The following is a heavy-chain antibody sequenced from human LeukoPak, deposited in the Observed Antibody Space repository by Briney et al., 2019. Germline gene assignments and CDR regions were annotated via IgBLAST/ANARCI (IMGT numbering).Heavy chain of an antibody. CDR1: GYSISSGYY. Sequence: PSETLSLTCTVSGYSISSGYYWGWIRQPPGKGLEWIGSIYHSGSTYYNPSLKSRVTISVDKSKNQFSLKLSSVTAADTAVYYCAGPQWSQDSRWYTFDYWGQGTLVTVSS. CDR3: AGPQWSQDSRWYTFDY. D-gene: IGHD6-13*01. V-gene: IGHV4-38-2*02. CDR2: IYHSGST. J-gene: IGHJ4*02.